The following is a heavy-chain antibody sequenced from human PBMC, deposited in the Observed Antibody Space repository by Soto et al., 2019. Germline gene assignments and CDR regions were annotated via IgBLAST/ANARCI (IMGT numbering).Heavy chain of an antibody. V-gene: IGHV3-30*03. D-gene: IGHD2-21*01. CDR1: GFTFSNYG. J-gene: IGHJ6*02. Sequence: QVQLVESGGGVVQPGRSLRLSCAASGFTFSNYGMHWVRQAPGKGLEWVAVISYDGSNTYYADSVKGRFTISRDNSKNTLYMRMKSLRAEETGVYYCARDPAGAVILSYYCYGIDIWGQGTTVTVSS. CDR3: ARDPAGAVILSYYCYGIDI. CDR2: ISYDGSNT.